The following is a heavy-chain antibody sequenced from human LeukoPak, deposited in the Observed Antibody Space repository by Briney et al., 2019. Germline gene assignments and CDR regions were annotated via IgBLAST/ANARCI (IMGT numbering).Heavy chain of an antibody. Sequence: GGSLRLSCAASGFTFSGSATHWVRQASGKGLEWVGRIRSKANSYATAYAASVKGRFTISRDDPKNTAYLQMNSLKTEDTAVYYCTSVAAGDYWGQGTLVTVSS. CDR3: TSVAAGDY. CDR1: GFTFSGSA. J-gene: IGHJ4*02. V-gene: IGHV3-73*01. CDR2: IRSKANSYAT. D-gene: IGHD6-13*01.